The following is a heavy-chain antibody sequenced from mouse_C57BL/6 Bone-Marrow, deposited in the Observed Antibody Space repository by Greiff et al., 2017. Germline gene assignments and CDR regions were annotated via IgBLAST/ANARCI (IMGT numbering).Heavy chain of an antibody. D-gene: IGHD5-1*01. J-gene: IGHJ4*01. CDR1: GFSLTSYG. CDR3: AKNNEYYYAMDY. V-gene: IGHV2-5*01. Sequence: QVQLQQSGPGLVQPSQSLSITCTVSGFSLTSYGVHWVRQSPGKGLAWLGVIWRGGSTDYNAAFMSRLSITKDNSKSQVFFKMNSLQADDTDIYNCAKNNEYYYAMDYWGQGTSVTVSS. CDR2: IWRGGST.